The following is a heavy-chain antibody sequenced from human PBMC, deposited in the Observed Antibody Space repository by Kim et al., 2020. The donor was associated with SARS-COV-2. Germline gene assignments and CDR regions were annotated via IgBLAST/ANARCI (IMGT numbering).Heavy chain of an antibody. Sequence: GKGRFTISRDNSKTTLYLQMNSLRAEETAVYYCAKSGVLRYFDWPPHFDYWGQGTLVTVSS. V-gene: IGHV3-23*03. D-gene: IGHD3-9*01. CDR3: AKSGVLRYFDWPPHFDY. J-gene: IGHJ4*02.